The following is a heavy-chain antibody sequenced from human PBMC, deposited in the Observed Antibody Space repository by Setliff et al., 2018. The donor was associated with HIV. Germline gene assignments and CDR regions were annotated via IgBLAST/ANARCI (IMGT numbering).Heavy chain of an antibody. Sequence: GESLKISCKGSGYRFTNYWIGWVRQMPGKGLEWMGIFHPGDSDTRYSPSFQGQVTISADKSVTTACLQWSSLKASDTAMYYCARRGGDYGDYGVDYWGQGTLVTVSS. D-gene: IGHD4-17*01. CDR3: ARRGGDYGDYGVDY. V-gene: IGHV5-51*01. J-gene: IGHJ4*02. CDR1: GYRFTNYW. CDR2: FHPGDSDT.